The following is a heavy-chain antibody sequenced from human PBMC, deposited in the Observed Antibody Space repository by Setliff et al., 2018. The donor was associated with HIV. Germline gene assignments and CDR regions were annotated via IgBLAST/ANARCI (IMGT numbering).Heavy chain of an antibody. CDR3: ARGHVVGTSRSFDL. CDR2: IHYSGST. V-gene: IGHV4-39*07. CDR1: GGSISGSNYV. J-gene: IGHJ4*01. D-gene: IGHD2-15*01. Sequence: SETLSLTCTVYGGSISGSNYVWGWIRQTPRKGLEWIGTIHYSGSTYHNPSLESRITISVDMSKNHFSLNLTTVSAADTAVYYCARGHVVGTSRSFDLWGRGNLVTVSS.